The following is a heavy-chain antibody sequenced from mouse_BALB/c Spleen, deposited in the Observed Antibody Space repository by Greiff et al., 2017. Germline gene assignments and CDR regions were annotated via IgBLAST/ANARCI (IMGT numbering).Heavy chain of an antibody. Sequence: VQLQESGAELVKPGASVKMSCKASGYTFTSYWMHWVKQRPGQGLEWIGYINPSTGYTEYNQKFKDKATLTADKSSSTAYMQLSSLTSEDSAVYYCTVIRSYMIDYWGQGTTLTVPS. V-gene: IGHV1-7*01. CDR3: TVIRSYMIDY. CDR1: GYTFTSYW. CDR2: INPSTGYT. J-gene: IGHJ2*01. D-gene: IGHD1-3*01.